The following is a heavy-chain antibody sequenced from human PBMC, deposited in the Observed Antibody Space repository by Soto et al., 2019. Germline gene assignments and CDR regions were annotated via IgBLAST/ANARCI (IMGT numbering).Heavy chain of an antibody. Sequence: QVQLVQSGAEVKKPGSSVKVSCKASGGTFSSYTISWVRQAPGQGLEWMGRIIPILGIANYAQKFQGRVTITADKSTSTAYMELSSLRSEDTAVYYCARHESVNYYDSSGYDYFDYWCQGTLVTVSS. D-gene: IGHD3-22*01. J-gene: IGHJ4*02. V-gene: IGHV1-69*02. CDR2: IIPILGIA. CDR1: GGTFSSYT. CDR3: ARHESVNYYDSSGYDYFDY.